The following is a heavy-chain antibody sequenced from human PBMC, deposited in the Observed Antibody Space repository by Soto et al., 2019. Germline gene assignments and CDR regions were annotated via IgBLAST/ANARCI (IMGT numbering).Heavy chain of an antibody. CDR3: VREDDTTGSYSWFDP. CDR2: FVPDFGSA. Sequence: QVQLVQSGAEVKKPGSSVRVSCKASGAAFNTITINWVRQAPGQGLEWMGGFVPDFGSATYAQKFQGRVAITADASTSTFYMELSRLNSEDTALYYCVREDDTTGSYSWFDPWGQGTLVTVSS. CDR1: GAAFNTIT. J-gene: IGHJ5*02. V-gene: IGHV1-69*01. D-gene: IGHD3-9*01.